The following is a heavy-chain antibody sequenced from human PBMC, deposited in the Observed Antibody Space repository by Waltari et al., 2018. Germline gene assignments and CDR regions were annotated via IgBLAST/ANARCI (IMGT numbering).Heavy chain of an antibody. D-gene: IGHD3-10*01. Sequence: QVQLVESGGGVVQPGRSLRLSCAASGFTFSSYAMHWVRQAPGKGLEWVAVISYDGSNKYYADSVKGRFTISRDNSKNTLYLQMNSLRAEDTAVYYCASSFRESNYYYGMDVWGQGTTVTVSS. CDR3: ASSFRESNYYYGMDV. CDR1: GFTFSSYA. V-gene: IGHV3-30-3*01. J-gene: IGHJ6*02. CDR2: ISYDGSNK.